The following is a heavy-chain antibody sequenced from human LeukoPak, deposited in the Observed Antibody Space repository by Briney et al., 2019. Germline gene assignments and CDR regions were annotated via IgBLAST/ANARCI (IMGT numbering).Heavy chain of an antibody. CDR1: GFTFSSYA. J-gene: IGHJ6*02. CDR2: ISYDGSNK. D-gene: IGHD4-11*01. V-gene: IGHV3-30-3*01. CDR3: ARDKTTEYYYYGMDV. Sequence: GRSLRLSCAASGFTFSSYAMHWVRQAPGEGLEWVAVISYDGSNKYYADSVKGRFTISRDNSKNTLYLQMNSLRAEDTAVYYCARDKTTEYYYYGMDVWGQGTTVTVSS.